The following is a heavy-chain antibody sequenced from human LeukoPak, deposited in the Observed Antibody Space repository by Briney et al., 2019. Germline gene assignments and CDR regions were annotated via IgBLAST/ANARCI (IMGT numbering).Heavy chain of an antibody. CDR1: GYTFTSYY. J-gene: IGHJ5*02. CDR3: ARDWGYDILTGSSNWFDP. D-gene: IGHD3-9*01. CDR2: INPSGGST. Sequence: GASVKVSCKASGYTFTSYYMHWVRQAPGQGLEWMGIINPSGGSTSYAQKFQGRVTMTRDMSTSTLYMELSSLRSEDTAVYYCARDWGYDILTGSSNWFDPWGQGTLVTVSS. V-gene: IGHV1-46*01.